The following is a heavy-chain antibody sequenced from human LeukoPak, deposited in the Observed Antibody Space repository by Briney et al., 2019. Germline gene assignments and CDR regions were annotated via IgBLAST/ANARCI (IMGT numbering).Heavy chain of an antibody. J-gene: IGHJ4*02. CDR2: ISSSSSNI. CDR3: ATGDIVGAINY. D-gene: IGHD1-26*01. Sequence: GGSLRLSCTASGFTFSTYAMHWVRQAPGKGLEWVSYISSSSSNIYYADFVKGRLTISRDNAKTSLYLQMSSLRAEDTAVYYCATGDIVGAINYWGQGTLVTVSS. V-gene: IGHV3-48*01. CDR1: GFTFSTYA.